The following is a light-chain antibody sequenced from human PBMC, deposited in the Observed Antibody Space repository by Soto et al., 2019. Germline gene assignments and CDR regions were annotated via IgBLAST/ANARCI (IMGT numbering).Light chain of an antibody. CDR3: SSYSATNSLV. V-gene: IGLV2-14*01. J-gene: IGLJ1*01. CDR2: EVT. CDR1: SSDVGDYPY. Sequence: QSALTQPASVSGSPGQSITISCTGTSSDVGDYPYVSWYQQHPGKVPKLIIYEVTNRPSGVTSRFSGSKSEDTASLTCSGLQAEDEADYYCSSYSATNSLVFGTGTKVTVL.